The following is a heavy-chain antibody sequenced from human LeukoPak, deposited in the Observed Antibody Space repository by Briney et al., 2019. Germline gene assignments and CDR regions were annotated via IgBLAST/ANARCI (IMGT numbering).Heavy chain of an antibody. CDR2: ISSSGSTI. J-gene: IGHJ4*02. CDR1: GFTFSDYY. V-gene: IGHV3-11*01. Sequence: GGSLRLSCAASGFTFSDYYMSWIRQAPGKGLEWVSYISSSGSTIYYADSVKGRFTISRDNSKNTLYLQMNSLRAEDTAVYYCARGAGYNYPYYFDYWGQGTLVTVSS. D-gene: IGHD5-24*01. CDR3: ARGAGYNYPYYFDY.